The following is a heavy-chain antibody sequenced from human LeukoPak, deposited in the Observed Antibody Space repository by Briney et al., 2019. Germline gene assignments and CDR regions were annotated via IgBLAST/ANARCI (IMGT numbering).Heavy chain of an antibody. V-gene: IGHV3-23*01. CDR1: RFTFSSYA. CDR3: AKASSGWDFDY. J-gene: IGHJ4*02. D-gene: IGHD6-19*01. CDR2: ISGSRGST. Sequence: PGGSLRLSCAASRFTFSSYAMSWVRQAPGKGLGWVSAISGSRGSTYYADSVKGRFTISRDNSKNTLYLQMNSLRAEDTAVYYCAKASSGWDFDYWGQGTLVTVSS.